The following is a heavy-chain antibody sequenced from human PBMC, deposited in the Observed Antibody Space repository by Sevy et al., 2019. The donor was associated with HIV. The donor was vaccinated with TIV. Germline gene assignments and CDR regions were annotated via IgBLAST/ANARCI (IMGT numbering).Heavy chain of an antibody. D-gene: IGHD3-22*01. Sequence: GGSLRLSCAASGFTVSSNYMSWVRQAPGKGLEWVSVIYSDGSTYYADSVKGRFTISRDKSKNTLDLQMNSRRAEDTAEYYCARDRNSRSPLPPGAFDIWGQGTMVTVSS. CDR1: GFTVSSNY. CDR3: ARDRNSRSPLPPGAFDI. CDR2: IYSDGST. J-gene: IGHJ3*02. V-gene: IGHV3-53*01.